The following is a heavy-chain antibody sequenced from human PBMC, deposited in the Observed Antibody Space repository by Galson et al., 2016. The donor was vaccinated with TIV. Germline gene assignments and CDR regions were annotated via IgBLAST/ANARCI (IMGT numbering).Heavy chain of an antibody. CDR3: ASVNWARAFDY. J-gene: IGHJ4*02. CDR2: FNPDSGAT. CDR1: GYIFINYY. V-gene: IGHV1-2*02. Sequence: SVKVSCKASGYIFINYYIHWVRQAPGQGLEWLGWFNPDSGATQYAQKFQGRVTMTRDTSISTAYMELRRLISDDTAVYYCASVNWARAFDYWGQGTQVTVSS. D-gene: IGHD7-27*01.